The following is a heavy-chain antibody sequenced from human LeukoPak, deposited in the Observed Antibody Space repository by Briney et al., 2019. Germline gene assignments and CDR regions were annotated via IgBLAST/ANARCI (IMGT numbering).Heavy chain of an antibody. CDR2: ISSNGGST. V-gene: IGHV3-64*01. J-gene: IGHJ6*03. Sequence: AGGSLRLSCAASGFTFSSYAMHWGRQAPGKGLEYVSAISSNGGSTYYANSVKGRFTISRDNSKNTLYLQMGSLRAEDMGVYYCARDRHGGGAAAGTPYYYYMDVWGKGTTVTVSS. CDR1: GFTFSSYA. D-gene: IGHD6-13*01. CDR3: ARDRHGGGAAAGTPYYYYMDV.